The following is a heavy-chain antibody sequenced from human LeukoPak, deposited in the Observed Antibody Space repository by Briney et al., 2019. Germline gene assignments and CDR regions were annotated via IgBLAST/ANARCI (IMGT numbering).Heavy chain of an antibody. CDR3: ARSRYFDHFDY. D-gene: IGHD3-9*01. J-gene: IGHJ4*02. CDR2: ISRDAKSN. CDR1: GFTFSSYG. Sequence: PWGSLRLSCVTSGFTFSSYGMHWVRQVPGKGLEWVAVISRDAKSNYHVESVKGRFTISRDNAKNSLYLQMNSLRAEDTAVYYCARSRYFDHFDYWGQGTLVTVSS. V-gene: IGHV3-30*03.